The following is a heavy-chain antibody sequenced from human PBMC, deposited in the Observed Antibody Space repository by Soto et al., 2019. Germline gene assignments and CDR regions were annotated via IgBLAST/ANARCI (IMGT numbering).Heavy chain of an antibody. CDR2: ISSSSSYI. V-gene: IGHV3-21*01. CDR1: GFTFSSYS. CDR3: ARGGDCGGDCYSNFDY. J-gene: IGHJ4*02. D-gene: IGHD2-21*02. Sequence: EVQLVESGGGLVKPGGSLRLSCAASGFTFSSYSMNWVRQAPGKGLEWVSSISSSSSYIYYADSVKGRFTISRDNAKNSLYLQMNSLRAEDTAVYYCARGGDCGGDCYSNFDYWGQGTLVTVSS.